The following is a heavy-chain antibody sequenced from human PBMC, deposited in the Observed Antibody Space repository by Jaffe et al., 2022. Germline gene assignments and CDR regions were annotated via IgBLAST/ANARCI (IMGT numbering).Heavy chain of an antibody. Sequence: QVQLVESGGGVVQPGGSLRLSCAASGFTFSSYGMHWVRQAPGKGLEWVAFIRYDGSNKYYADSVKGRFTISRDNSKNTLYLQMNSLRAEDTAVYYCAKDGGRYCSGGSCSHFDYWGQGTLVTVSS. CDR3: AKDGGRYCSGGSCSHFDY. CDR2: IRYDGSNK. V-gene: IGHV3-30*02. CDR1: GFTFSSYG. D-gene: IGHD2-15*01. J-gene: IGHJ4*02.